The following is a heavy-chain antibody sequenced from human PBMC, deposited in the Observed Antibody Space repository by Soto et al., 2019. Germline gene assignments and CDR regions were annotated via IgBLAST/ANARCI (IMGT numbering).Heavy chain of an antibody. CDR2: IIPLFGTT. J-gene: IGHJ6*02. Sequence: QVQLVQSGTEVKKPGSSAKVSCKASGGTFSNYAISWVRQAPGQGLEWMGGIIPLFGTTDYAKKFQGRIAITADESTTTVYVDFGSLRFEYTAVYFCEIGVGSGEWAVVWGQGTTVIVSS. CDR1: GGTFSNYA. CDR3: EIGVGSGEWAVV. V-gene: IGHV1-69*01. D-gene: IGHD3-10*01.